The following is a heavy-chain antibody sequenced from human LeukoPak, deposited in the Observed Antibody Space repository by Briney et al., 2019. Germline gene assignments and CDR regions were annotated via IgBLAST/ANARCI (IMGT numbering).Heavy chain of an antibody. CDR3: ARDEMTTIDY. CDR1: GFTSSSYS. D-gene: IGHD5-24*01. Sequence: GGSLRLSCAASGFTSSSYSMNWVRQAPGRGLEWVSSISSSSSYIYYADSVKGRFTISRDNAKNSLYLQMNSLRAEDTAVYYCARDEMTTIDYWGQGTLVTVSS. J-gene: IGHJ4*02. CDR2: ISSSSSYI. V-gene: IGHV3-21*01.